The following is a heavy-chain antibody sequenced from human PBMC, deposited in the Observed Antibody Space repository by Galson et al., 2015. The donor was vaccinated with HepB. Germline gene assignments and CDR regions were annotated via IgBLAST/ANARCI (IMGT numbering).Heavy chain of an antibody. Sequence: SLRLSCATSGFTFGDFAMSWVRQSPGKGLEWVGFIRSKDFGGATEYAASVKGRFTISRDDSKSIAYLHMTSLKPEDTGVYYCTRGTQWLLQRGQGTLVTVSS. V-gene: IGHV3-49*04. J-gene: IGHJ4*02. D-gene: IGHD6-19*01. CDR2: IRSKDFGGAT. CDR3: TRGTQWLLQ. CDR1: GFTFGDFA.